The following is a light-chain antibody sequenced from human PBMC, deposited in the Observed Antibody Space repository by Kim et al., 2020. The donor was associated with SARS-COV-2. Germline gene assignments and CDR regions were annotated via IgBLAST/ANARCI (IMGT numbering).Light chain of an antibody. J-gene: IGLJ2*01. CDR2: GKN. CDR1: SLRSYY. V-gene: IGLV3-19*01. Sequence: VALGQTIRITWQGDSLRSYYATWYQPKPGPAPILVIYGKNNRPSGIPDRFSGSRSGNTASLTITGTQAGDEADYYCNSRDSNDNVVFGGGTQLTVL. CDR3: NSRDSNDNVV.